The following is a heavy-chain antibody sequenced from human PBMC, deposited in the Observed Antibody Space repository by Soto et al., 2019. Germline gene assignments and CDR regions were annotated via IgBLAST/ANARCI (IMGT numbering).Heavy chain of an antibody. CDR3: AKDVEGGSLFRGAFDY. J-gene: IGHJ4*02. CDR2: ISASGGAT. Sequence: EVELLESGGGLVQPGGSLRLSCVASRFTFTSYAMSWVRQAPGKGLEWVAAISASGGATIHADSVKGRLPISRDNSKNTLYLQMNSLRAEDTAVYYCAKDVEGGSLFRGAFDYWGQGSQVTVSS. V-gene: IGHV3-23*01. D-gene: IGHD1-26*01. CDR1: RFTFTSYA.